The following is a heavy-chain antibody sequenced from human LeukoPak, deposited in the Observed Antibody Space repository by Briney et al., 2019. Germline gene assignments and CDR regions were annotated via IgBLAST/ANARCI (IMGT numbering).Heavy chain of an antibody. CDR2: ISSSSSYI. CDR3: ARIPYSSSWSGDYFDY. D-gene: IGHD6-13*01. J-gene: IGHJ4*02. V-gene: IGHV3-21*01. CDR1: GFTFSSYS. Sequence: GGSLRLSCAASGFTFSSYSMNWVRQAPGKGLEWVSSISSSSSYIYYADSVKGRFTISRDNAKNPLYLQMNSLRAEDTAVYYCARIPYSSSWSGDYFDYWGQGTLVTVSS.